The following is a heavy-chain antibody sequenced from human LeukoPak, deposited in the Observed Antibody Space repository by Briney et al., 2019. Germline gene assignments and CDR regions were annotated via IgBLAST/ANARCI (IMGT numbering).Heavy chain of an antibody. CDR1: GFTFSNYG. CDR2: IWNDGNND. V-gene: IGHV3-33*01. J-gene: IGHJ4*02. D-gene: IGHD3-10*01. Sequence: GGSLRLSCAASGFTFSNYGMHWVRQARDKGLEWVAVIWNDGNNDYHADSVKGRFTISRDNSKNTLLLQMSSLRAEDTAVYYCARDRGTRWFGPIDFWGLGTLVTVSS. CDR3: ARDRGTRWFGPIDF.